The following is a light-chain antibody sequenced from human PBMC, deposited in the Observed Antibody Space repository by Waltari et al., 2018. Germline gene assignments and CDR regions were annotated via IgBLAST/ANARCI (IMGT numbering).Light chain of an antibody. Sequence: EIVLTQSPGTLSLSPGDRVTLSCTASQSVSRSNLAWYQQKPGQAPRLLIYGASSRATGIPDRFSGSGSGTDFTLTISRLEPEDFAVYYCHLSDSLFRTFGQGTKVEIK. CDR3: HLSDSLFRT. CDR1: QSVSRSN. CDR2: GAS. V-gene: IGKV3-20*01. J-gene: IGKJ1*01.